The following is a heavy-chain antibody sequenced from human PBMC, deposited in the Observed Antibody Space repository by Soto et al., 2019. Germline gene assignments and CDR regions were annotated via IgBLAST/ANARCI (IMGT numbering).Heavy chain of an antibody. J-gene: IGHJ4*02. Sequence: PGGSLRLSCAASGFTFSSYAMSWVRQAPGKGLEWVSAISGSGGSTYYADSVKGRFTISRDNSKNTLYLQMNSLRAEDTAVYYCAKVWYVRGYSGYEYPRPIDYWGQGTLVTVSS. CDR1: GFTFSSYA. CDR2: ISGSGGST. CDR3: AKVWYVRGYSGYEYPRPIDY. V-gene: IGHV3-23*01. D-gene: IGHD5-12*01.